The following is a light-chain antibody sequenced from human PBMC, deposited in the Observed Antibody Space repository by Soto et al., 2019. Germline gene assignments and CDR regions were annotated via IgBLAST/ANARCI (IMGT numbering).Light chain of an antibody. CDR2: AAS. CDR1: QSISNY. CDR3: QQSYSSVLT. J-gene: IGKJ4*01. V-gene: IGKV1-39*01. Sequence: DIQMTQSPSSLAAYVGDIVTLNCRPSQSISNYLNWYQQKSGGAPKLLLYAASNLQSGVPSRFSGSRSGTNFTLTITSLQPEDFATYYCQQSYSSVLTFGGGTKVEIK.